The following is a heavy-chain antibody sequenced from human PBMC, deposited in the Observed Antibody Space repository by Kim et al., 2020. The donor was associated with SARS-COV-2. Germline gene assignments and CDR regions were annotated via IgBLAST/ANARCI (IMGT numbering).Heavy chain of an antibody. CDR2: IYYSGST. CDR3: ARVRVLWAFDI. D-gene: IGHD2-2*01. J-gene: IGHJ3*02. Sequence: SETLSLTCTVSGGSISSYYWSWIRQPPGKGLEWIGYIYYSGSTNYNPSLKSRVTISVDTSKNQFSLKLSSVTAADTAVYYCARVRVLWAFDIWGQGTMVTVSS. V-gene: IGHV4-59*01. CDR1: GGSISSYY.